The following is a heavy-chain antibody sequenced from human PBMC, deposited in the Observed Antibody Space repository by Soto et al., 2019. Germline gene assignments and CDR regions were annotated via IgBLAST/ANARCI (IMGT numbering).Heavy chain of an antibody. D-gene: IGHD2-2*01. Sequence: SETLSLTCXFSGDSITSHYLTWIRQSPEKGLEWIGYMHYTGFSHYNPSLNSRVTISVDTSKNQFSLNLSSVTAADTAVYYCARELAPAVLRLSYFDSWGQGTLVTVSS. V-gene: IGHV4-59*11. CDR2: MHYTGFS. CDR1: GDSITSHY. CDR3: ARELAPAVLRLSYFDS. J-gene: IGHJ4*02.